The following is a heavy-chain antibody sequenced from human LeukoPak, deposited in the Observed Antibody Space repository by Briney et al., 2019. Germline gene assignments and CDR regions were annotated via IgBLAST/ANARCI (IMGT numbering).Heavy chain of an antibody. J-gene: IGHJ5*02. CDR1: GYTFTGYY. CDR3: ARDTPQWLVPYNWFDP. CDR2: INPSSGGT. D-gene: IGHD6-19*01. Sequence: ASVKVSCRASGYTFTGYYMHWVRQAPGQGLEWMGRINPSSGGTNYAQKFQGWVTMARDTSISTAYMELRSLRSDDTAVYYCARDTPQWLVPYNWFDPWGQGTLVTVSS. V-gene: IGHV1-2*04.